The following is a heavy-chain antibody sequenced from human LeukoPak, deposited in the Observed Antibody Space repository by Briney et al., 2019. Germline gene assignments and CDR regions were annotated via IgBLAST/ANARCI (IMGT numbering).Heavy chain of an antibody. V-gene: IGHV3-23*01. D-gene: IGHD3-22*01. J-gene: IGHJ3*02. Sequence: PGGSLRLSCAASGFTFSSYAMSWVRQAPGKGLEWVSAINAGGGATWYADSVKGRFTASGDNSKNTLFLQMNSLRAEDTAVYYCAKRTGLDSFDIWGQGTMVTVS. CDR1: GFTFSSYA. CDR3: AKRTGLDSFDI. CDR2: INAGGGAT.